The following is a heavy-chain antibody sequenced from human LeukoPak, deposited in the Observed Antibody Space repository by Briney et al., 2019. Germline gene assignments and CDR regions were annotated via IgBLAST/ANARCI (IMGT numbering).Heavy chain of an antibody. Sequence: SMKVSCKASGYTFTDYYMHWVRQAPGQGLEWMGGIIPIFGTANYAQKFQGRVTITADESTSTAYMELSSLRSEDTAVYYCARSSPAYCGGDCPTSNFDYWGQGTLVTVSS. CDR2: IIPIFGTA. D-gene: IGHD2-21*02. CDR3: ARSSPAYCGGDCPTSNFDY. CDR1: GYTFTDYY. J-gene: IGHJ4*02. V-gene: IGHV1-69*13.